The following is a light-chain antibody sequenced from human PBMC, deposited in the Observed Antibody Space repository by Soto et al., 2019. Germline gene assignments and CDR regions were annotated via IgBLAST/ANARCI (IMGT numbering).Light chain of an antibody. J-gene: IGKJ4*01. CDR1: QTVRNNY. CDR2: DAS. Sequence: EFVLTQSPGTLSLSPGERATLSCRASQTVRNNYLAWYQQKPGQAPRLLIYDASSRATGIPDRFSGGGSGTDFTLTISKLEPEDFEVYYCQQFSSYPLTLGAGTKVDIK. V-gene: IGKV3-20*01. CDR3: QQFSSYPLT.